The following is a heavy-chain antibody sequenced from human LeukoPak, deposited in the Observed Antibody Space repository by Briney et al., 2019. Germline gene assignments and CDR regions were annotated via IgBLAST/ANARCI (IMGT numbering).Heavy chain of an antibody. J-gene: IGHJ4*02. V-gene: IGHV3-74*01. CDR3: ARGGSSVIDY. CDR1: GFTFSSYW. CDR2: INGDGSST. Sequence: GGFLRLSCAASGFTFSSYWMHWVRQAPGKGLVWVSRINGDGSSTNYADSVKGRLTISRDNAKNTLYLQMNSLRAEDTAVYHCARGGSSVIDYWGQGTLVTVSS.